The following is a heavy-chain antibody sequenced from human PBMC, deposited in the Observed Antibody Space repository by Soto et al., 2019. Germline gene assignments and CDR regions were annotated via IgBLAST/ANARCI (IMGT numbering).Heavy chain of an antibody. V-gene: IGHV3-74*01. CDR2: INSDGSST. J-gene: IGHJ6*02. CDR1: GFTFSSYW. CDR3: ARKGWGVPGAIRSSGWNYYYYGMDV. Sequence: GGSLRLSCAASGFTFSSYWMHWVRQAPGKGLVWVSRINSDGSSTSYADSVKGRFTISRDNAKNTLYLQMNSLRAEDTAVYYCARKGWGVPGAIRSSGWNYYYYGMDVWGQGTTVTVSS. D-gene: IGHD2-2*01.